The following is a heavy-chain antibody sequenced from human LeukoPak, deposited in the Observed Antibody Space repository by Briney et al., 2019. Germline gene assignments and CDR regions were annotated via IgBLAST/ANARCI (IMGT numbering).Heavy chain of an antibody. CDR3: ARGRDGYSFGFDY. J-gene: IGHJ4*02. V-gene: IGHV5-51*01. D-gene: IGHD5-24*01. CDR2: IYPGESDT. Sequence: GESLKISLKGSGYSFTSYWIGWVRQMPGKGLEWMVIIYPGESDTRYSPSFQGQVTISADKSISTAYLQWSSLKASDTAMYYCARGRDGYSFGFDYWGQGTLVTVSS. CDR1: GYSFTSYW.